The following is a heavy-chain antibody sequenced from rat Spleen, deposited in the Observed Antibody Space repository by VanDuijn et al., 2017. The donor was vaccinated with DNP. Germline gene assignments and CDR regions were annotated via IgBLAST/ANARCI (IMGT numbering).Heavy chain of an antibody. D-gene: IGHD1-12*03. J-gene: IGHJ4*01. CDR2: ISYDGSST. V-gene: IGHV5-7*01. Sequence: EVQLVESGGGLVQPGRSLKLSCAASGFTFSNCNMAWVRQAPKKGLEWVATISYDGSSTYYRDSVTGRFTISRDDAKSTLYLQMDSLRSEDTATYFCARHDHYGNYHFYAMDAWGQGTSVTVSS. CDR3: ARHDHYGNYHFYAMDA. CDR1: GFTFSNCN.